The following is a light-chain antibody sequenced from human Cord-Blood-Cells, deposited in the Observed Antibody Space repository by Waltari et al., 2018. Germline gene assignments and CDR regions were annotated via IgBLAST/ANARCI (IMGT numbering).Light chain of an antibody. CDR2: DAS. J-gene: IGKJ1*01. Sequence: EIVLTQSPATLSLSPGARATLSCRASQSVSSYLAWYQKKPGQAPRLLIYDASNSTTGIPARFSGSGSGTDFTLTISSLEPEDFAVYYCQQRSNWLWTFGQGTKVEIK. CDR1: QSVSSY. V-gene: IGKV3-11*01. CDR3: QQRSNWLWT.